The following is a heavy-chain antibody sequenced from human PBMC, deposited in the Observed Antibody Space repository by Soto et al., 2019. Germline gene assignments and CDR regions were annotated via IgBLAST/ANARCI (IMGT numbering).Heavy chain of an antibody. V-gene: IGHV1-69*06. CDR3: ASEYSSSAKFFDY. CDR2: IIPIFGTA. Sequence: QVQLVQSGAEVKKPGSSVKVSCKASGGTFSSYAISWVRQAPGQGLEWMGGIIPIFGTANYEQKFQGRVTITADKSTSSADLELSSLRSEDTAVYYCASEYSSSAKFFDYWGQGTLVTVSS. J-gene: IGHJ4*02. D-gene: IGHD6-6*01. CDR1: GGTFSSYA.